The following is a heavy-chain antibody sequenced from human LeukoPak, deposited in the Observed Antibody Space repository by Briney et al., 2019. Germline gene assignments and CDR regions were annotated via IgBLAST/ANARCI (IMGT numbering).Heavy chain of an antibody. D-gene: IGHD4-17*01. J-gene: IGHJ3*02. CDR1: RVTFSNYW. V-gene: IGHV3-74*01. Sequence: GGSLRLSCAASRVTFSNYWMHWVRQAPGKGLVWVSRINSVGSSTSYADSVRGRFTISRDNARNTLYLQMNSLRAEDTAVYYCASHGDYDAFDIWDQGTMVTVSS. CDR2: INSVGSST. CDR3: ASHGDYDAFDI.